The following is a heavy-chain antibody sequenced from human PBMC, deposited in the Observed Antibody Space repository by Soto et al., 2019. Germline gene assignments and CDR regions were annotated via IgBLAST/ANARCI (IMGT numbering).Heavy chain of an antibody. J-gene: IGHJ6*02. Sequence: SETLSLTCAVSGGSISRGGYYWVWIRHHPGKGLEWIGYIYYSGSTYYNPSLKSRVTIPVDTSKNQFSLKLSSVTAADTAVYYCASGQQLGLYYYYGMDVWGQGTTVTVSS. CDR2: IYYSGST. CDR1: GGSISRGGYY. CDR3: ASGQQLGLYYYYGMDV. D-gene: IGHD6-13*01. V-gene: IGHV4-31*11.